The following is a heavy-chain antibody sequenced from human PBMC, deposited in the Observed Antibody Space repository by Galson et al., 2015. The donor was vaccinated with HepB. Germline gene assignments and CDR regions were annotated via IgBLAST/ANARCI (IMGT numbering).Heavy chain of an antibody. CDR3: ARETPEVVFDY. D-gene: IGHD1-14*01. J-gene: IGHJ4*02. Sequence: LRLSCAASGFTFSSYAMHWVRQAPGKGLEWVAVISYDGSNKYYADSVKGRFTISRDNSKNTLYLQMNSLRAEDTAVYYCARETPEVVFDYWGQGTLVTVSS. CDR2: ISYDGSNK. V-gene: IGHV3-30-3*01. CDR1: GFTFSSYA.